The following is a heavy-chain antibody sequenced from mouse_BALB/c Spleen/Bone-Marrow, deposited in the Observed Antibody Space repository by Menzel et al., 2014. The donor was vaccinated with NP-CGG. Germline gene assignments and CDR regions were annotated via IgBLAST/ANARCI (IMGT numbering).Heavy chain of an antibody. CDR1: GYAFSSSW. Sequence: VQRVESGPELVKPGAPVKISCKASGYAFSSSWMNWVKQRPGQGLEWIGRIYPGDGDTNYNGKFKGKATPTADKSSSTAYMQLSSLTSVDSAVYFCASGSSSFAYWGQGTLVTVSA. CDR3: ASGSSSFAY. V-gene: IGHV1-82*01. CDR2: IYPGDGDT. J-gene: IGHJ3*01. D-gene: IGHD1-1*01.